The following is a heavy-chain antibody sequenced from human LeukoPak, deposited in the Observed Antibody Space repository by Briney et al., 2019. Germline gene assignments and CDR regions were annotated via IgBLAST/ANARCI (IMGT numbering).Heavy chain of an antibody. D-gene: IGHD6-13*01. CDR3: AKDRPMYSSSWYYFDY. J-gene: IGHJ4*02. CDR2: ISGSGGST. Sequence: PGGSLRLSCAASGFTFSSYAMSWVRQAPGKGLEWVSAISGSGGSTYYADSVKGRFTISRDNSKNTLYLQMNSLRAEDTAVYYCAKDRPMYSSSWYYFDYWGQGTLVTGSS. V-gene: IGHV3-23*01. CDR1: GFTFSSYA.